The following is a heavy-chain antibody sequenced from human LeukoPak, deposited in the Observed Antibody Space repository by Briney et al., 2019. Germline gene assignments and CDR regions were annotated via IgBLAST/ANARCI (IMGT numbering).Heavy chain of an antibody. CDR1: GITLSGYG. V-gene: IGHV3-23*01. D-gene: IGHD3-22*01. CDR2: ISDSGGRT. J-gene: IGHJ4*02. Sequence: PGGSLRLSCAVTGITLSGYGMSWVRQAPGKGLEWVAGISDSGGRTNYADSVKGRFTISRDNPKNTLYLQMNSLRPEDTAVYFCAKRGVVIRVILVGFHKEAYYFDSWGQGVLVTVSS. CDR3: AKRGVVIRVILVGFHKEAYYFDS.